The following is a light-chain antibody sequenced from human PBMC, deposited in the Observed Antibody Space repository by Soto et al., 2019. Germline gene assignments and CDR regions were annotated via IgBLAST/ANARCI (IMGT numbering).Light chain of an antibody. Sequence: EIVLKHSTGTLSRSPGERASLSCRASQSVSNNYLACYQQKPGQAPRLLIYGASNRATGIPDRFSGSGSGTDITLTIIRLEPEDFAGYYCQQYGSSGTFGRGTKVDIK. CDR3: QQYGSSGT. CDR2: GAS. J-gene: IGKJ4*02. V-gene: IGKV3-20*01. CDR1: QSVSNNY.